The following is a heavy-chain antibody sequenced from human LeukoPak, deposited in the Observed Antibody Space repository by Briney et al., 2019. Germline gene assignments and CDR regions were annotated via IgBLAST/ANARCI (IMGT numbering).Heavy chain of an antibody. D-gene: IGHD3-3*01. CDR2: IIPILGLA. J-gene: IGHJ4*02. V-gene: IGHV1-69*04. CDR1: GDTFSSYA. CDR3: ARSNYDFWSGYYYYFDH. Sequence: GASVKVSCKASGDTFSSYAVSRVRQVPRQGLQWMGRIIPILGLAKYAQTFQGRVTMTRDMSTSTVYMELSSLRSEDTAVYYCARSNYDFWSGYYYYFDHWGQGTLVTVSS.